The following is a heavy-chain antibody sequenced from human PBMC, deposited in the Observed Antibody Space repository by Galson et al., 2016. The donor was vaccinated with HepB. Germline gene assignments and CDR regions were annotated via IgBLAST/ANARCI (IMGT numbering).Heavy chain of an antibody. CDR2: IYYRSKWYN. J-gene: IGHJ4*02. CDR3: ASFTVAGGIDY. CDR1: GDSVSSNSAA. D-gene: IGHD6-19*01. V-gene: IGHV6-1*01. Sequence: CAISGDSVSSNSAAWNWIWQSPSRGLEWLGRIYYRSKWYNDYAVSVKSRITINPDTSKNQFSLQLNSVTPEDTAVYYCASFTVAGGIDYWGQGTLVTVSS.